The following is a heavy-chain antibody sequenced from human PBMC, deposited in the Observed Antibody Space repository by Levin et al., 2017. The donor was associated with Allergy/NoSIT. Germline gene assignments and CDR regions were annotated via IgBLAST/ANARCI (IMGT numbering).Heavy chain of an antibody. V-gene: IGHV5-51*01. CDR2: IYPADSDT. CDR3: ARVDMGFRLGELVKDLDY. D-gene: IGHD3-16*01. Sequence: GESLKISCKGSGFDFTTYYIGWVRQTPGNGLEWMGIIYPADSDTRYSPSFEGQVTISADKSITTAFLQWNSLQASDTAIYYCARVDMGFRLGELVKDLDYWGQGTLVTVSS. CDR1: GFDFTTYY. J-gene: IGHJ4*02.